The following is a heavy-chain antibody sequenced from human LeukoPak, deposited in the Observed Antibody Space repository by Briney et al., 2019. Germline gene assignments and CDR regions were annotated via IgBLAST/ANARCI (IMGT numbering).Heavy chain of an antibody. D-gene: IGHD3-10*01. CDR1: GGSISSGSYD. CDR2: IYTSGSS. J-gene: IGHJ4*02. V-gene: IGHV4-61*09. Sequence: SETLSLTCTVYGGSISSGSYDWYWIRQPAGKGLEWIGHIYTSGSSNYSPSLKSRVTISVDTSKNQFSLKLTSVTAADTAVYYCTKGRGIWGQGTLVTVSS. CDR3: TKGRGI.